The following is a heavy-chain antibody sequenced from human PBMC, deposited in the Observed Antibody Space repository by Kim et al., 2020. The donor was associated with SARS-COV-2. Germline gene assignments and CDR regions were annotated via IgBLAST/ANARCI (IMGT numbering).Heavy chain of an antibody. V-gene: IGHV3-23*01. CDR1: GFTFSNYA. D-gene: IGHD2-15*01. Sequence: GGSLRLSCAASGFTFSNYAMSWVRQAPGRGLEWVSTISAGGITTYYADSVKGRFTISRENSKNTLSLQMNSLRAEDTAVYYCAKGTTSTIYSATDEWGEGTLVTVSS. CDR3: AKGTTSTIYSATDE. J-gene: IGHJ1*01. CDR2: ISAGGITT.